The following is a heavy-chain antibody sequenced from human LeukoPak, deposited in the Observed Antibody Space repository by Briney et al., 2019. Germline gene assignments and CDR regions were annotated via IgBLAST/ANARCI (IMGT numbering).Heavy chain of an antibody. CDR2: IYHSGST. CDR1: GGSISSGGYY. V-gene: IGHV4-30-2*01. D-gene: IGHD2-15*01. Sequence: SETRSLTCTVSGGSISSGGYYWSWIRQPPGKGLEWIGYIYHSGSTYYNPSLKSRVTISVDRSKNQFSLKLSSVTAADTAVYYCARGAAYCSGGSCYSGDYWGQATLVTVYS. CDR3: ARGAAYCSGGSCYSGDY. J-gene: IGHJ4*02.